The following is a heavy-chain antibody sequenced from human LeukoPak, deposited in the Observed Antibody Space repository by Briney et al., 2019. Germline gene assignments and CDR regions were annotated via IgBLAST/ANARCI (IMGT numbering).Heavy chain of an antibody. V-gene: IGHV4-38-2*01. CDR3: ARGQWLVWVYFDY. J-gene: IGHJ4*02. Sequence: SETLSLTCAVSGYSISSGYYWGWIRQPPGKGLEWIGSIYHSGSTYYNPSLKSRVTISVDTSKNQFSLKLSSVTAADTAVYYCARGQWLVWVYFDYWGQGTLVTVSS. CDR1: GYSISSGYY. CDR2: IYHSGST. D-gene: IGHD6-19*01.